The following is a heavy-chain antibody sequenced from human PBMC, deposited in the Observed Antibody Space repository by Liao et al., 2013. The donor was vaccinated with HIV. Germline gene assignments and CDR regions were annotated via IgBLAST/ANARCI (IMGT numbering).Heavy chain of an antibody. CDR1: GDSISRGGYY. CDR3: ASLXSGYDPDY. D-gene: IGHD5-12*01. CDR2: IYSSGST. Sequence: QVQLQESGPGLVKPSQTLSLTCTVSGDSISRGGYYWSWIRQPAGKGLEWIGRIYSSGSTKYNPSLKSRVTISLDTSKNQFSLKVSSVTAADTAVYYCASLXSGYDPDYWGQGTLVTVSS. V-gene: IGHV4-61*02. J-gene: IGHJ4*02.